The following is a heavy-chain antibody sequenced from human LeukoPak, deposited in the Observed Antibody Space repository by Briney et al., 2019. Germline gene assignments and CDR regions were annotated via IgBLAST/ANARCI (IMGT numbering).Heavy chain of an antibody. V-gene: IGHV4-34*01. CDR1: GGSFSGYY. J-gene: IGHJ5*02. D-gene: IGHD3-16*01. CDR3: ARVYRRLRSPSQPGYNWFDP. Sequence: SVTLSLTCAVYGGSFSGYYWSWIRQPPGKGLEWIGEINHSGSTNYNPSLKSRVTISVDSSKNQFSLKLSSVTAADTAVYYCARVYRRLRSPSQPGYNWFDPWGQGTLVTVSS. CDR2: INHSGST.